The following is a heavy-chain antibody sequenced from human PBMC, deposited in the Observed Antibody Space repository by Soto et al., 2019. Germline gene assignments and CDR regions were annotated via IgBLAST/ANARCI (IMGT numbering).Heavy chain of an antibody. V-gene: IGHV4-39*01. D-gene: IGHD1-20*01. CDR3: KGPYNWNDNYFDP. CDR1: GASISVHSYY. CDR2: SYYSGTT. J-gene: IGHJ5*02. Sequence: SETLSLTCTVSGASISVHSYYWTWIRQPPGKGLEWIGSSYYSGTTYFNPSLKSRATISVDTSKNQFSLRLTSVTAADTAIYYCKGPYNWNDNYFDPWGPGALVTVSS.